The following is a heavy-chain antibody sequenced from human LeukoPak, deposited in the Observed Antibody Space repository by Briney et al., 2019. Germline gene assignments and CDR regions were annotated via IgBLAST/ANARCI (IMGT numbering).Heavy chain of an antibody. CDR2: ISWNSGSI. CDR3: AKAYGSGREAFDI. J-gene: IGHJ3*02. CDR1: GFTFDDYA. V-gene: IGHV3-9*03. D-gene: IGHD3-10*01. Sequence: QPGRSLRLSCAASGFTFDDYAMHWVRQAPGKGLEWVSGISWNSGSIGYADSVKGRFTISRDNAKNSLYLQMNSLRAEDMALYYCAKAYGSGREAFDIWGQGTMVTVSS.